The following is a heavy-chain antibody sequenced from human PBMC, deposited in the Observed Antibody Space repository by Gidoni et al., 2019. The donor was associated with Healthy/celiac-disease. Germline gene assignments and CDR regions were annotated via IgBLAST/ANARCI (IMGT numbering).Heavy chain of an antibody. CDR3: TRVLQFDSVTFFDP. V-gene: IGHV3-49*03. D-gene: IGHD4-17*01. CDR2: IRSKAYGGTT. CDR1: GFTFGDYA. J-gene: IGHJ5*02. Sequence: EVQLVESGGGLVQPGRSLRLSCTASGFTFGDYAMSWFRQAPGKGLEWVGFIRSKAYGGTTEYAASVKGRFTISRDDSKSIAYLQMNSLKTEDTAVYYCTRVLQFDSVTFFDPWGQGTLVTVSS.